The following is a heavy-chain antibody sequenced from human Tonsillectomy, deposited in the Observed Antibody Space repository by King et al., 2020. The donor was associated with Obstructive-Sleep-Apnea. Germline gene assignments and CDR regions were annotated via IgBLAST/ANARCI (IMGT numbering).Heavy chain of an antibody. D-gene: IGHD3-9*01. J-gene: IGHJ4*02. CDR2: LSGNSNSI. V-gene: IGHV3-9*01. CDR3: TKDTDYDILTGYFDY. Sequence: VQLVESGGNLVQPGRSLRLSCAASGFLFDNYAMHWVRQAPGKGLEWVSGLSGNSNSIVYADSVRGRFTMSRDNAKHSLYLQMNSLRPEDTALYYCTKDTDYDILTGYFDYWGQGTLVTVSS. CDR1: GFLFDNYA.